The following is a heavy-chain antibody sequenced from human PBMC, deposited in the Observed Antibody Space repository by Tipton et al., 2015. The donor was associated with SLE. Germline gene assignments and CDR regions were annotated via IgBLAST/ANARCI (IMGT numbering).Heavy chain of an antibody. D-gene: IGHD3-3*01. V-gene: IGHV4-59*01. Sequence: TLSLTCTVSGGSISSYYWSWIRRPPGKGLEWIGYIYYSGSTNYNPSLKSRVTISVDTSKNQFSLKLSSVTAADTAVYYCARDTAEWFFDYWGQGTLVTVSS. J-gene: IGHJ4*02. CDR3: ARDTAEWFFDY. CDR2: IYYSGST. CDR1: GGSISSYY.